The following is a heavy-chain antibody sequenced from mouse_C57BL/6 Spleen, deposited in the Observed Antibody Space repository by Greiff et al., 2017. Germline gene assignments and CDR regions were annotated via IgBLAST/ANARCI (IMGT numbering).Heavy chain of an antibody. J-gene: IGHJ4*01. CDR1: GYAFSSYW. CDR2: IYPGDGDT. CDR3: ANALTTVVPYAMDY. V-gene: IGHV1-82*01. Sequence: QVQLQQSGPELVKPGASVKISCKASGYAFSSYWLNWVKQRPGKGLEWIGRIYPGDGDTNYNGKFKGKATLTADKSSSTAYMQLSSLTSEDSAVDFCANALTTVVPYAMDYWGQGTSVTVSS. D-gene: IGHD1-1*01.